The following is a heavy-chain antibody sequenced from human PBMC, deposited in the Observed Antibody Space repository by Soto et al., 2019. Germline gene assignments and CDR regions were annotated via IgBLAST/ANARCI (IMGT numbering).Heavy chain of an antibody. CDR1: GFTFDDYA. CDR3: AKGGDDYGDYYNWFDP. Sequence: GGSLRLSCAASGFTFDDYAMHWVRQAPGKGLEWVSGISWNSGSIGYADSVKGRFTISRDNAKNSLYLQMNSLRAEDTALYYCAKGGDDYGDYYNWFDPWGQGTLVTVSS. D-gene: IGHD4-17*01. CDR2: ISWNSGSI. V-gene: IGHV3-9*01. J-gene: IGHJ5*02.